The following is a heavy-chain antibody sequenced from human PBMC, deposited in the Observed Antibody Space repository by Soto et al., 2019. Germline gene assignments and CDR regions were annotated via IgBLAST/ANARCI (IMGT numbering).Heavy chain of an antibody. CDR3: ARVREYYGSGSYYLFDY. J-gene: IGHJ4*02. CDR2: IYNSGGS. Sequence: LSLTWSVSGASVRSGDYYWSCILHSPGKGLEWIGYIYNSGGSYYNPSLKGRLTISMDTSKNQFSLKLSSVTAADTAVYYCARVREYYGSGSYYLFDYWGQGTLVTVSS. CDR1: GASVRSGDYY. V-gene: IGHV4-30-4*01. D-gene: IGHD3-10*01.